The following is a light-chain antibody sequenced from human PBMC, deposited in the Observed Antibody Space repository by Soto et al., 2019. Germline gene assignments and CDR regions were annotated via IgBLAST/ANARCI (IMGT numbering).Light chain of an antibody. Sequence: DIQMTQSPSSLSASVGDRVTITCRASQSISSNLNWYQQKPGKAPKLLIYAASTLQSGVPSRFSGGGSGTYFTLTISSLQPEDFATYYCQQSYSTPRTFGGGTRVVFK. V-gene: IGKV1-39*01. CDR3: QQSYSTPRT. CDR1: QSISSN. J-gene: IGKJ4*01. CDR2: AAS.